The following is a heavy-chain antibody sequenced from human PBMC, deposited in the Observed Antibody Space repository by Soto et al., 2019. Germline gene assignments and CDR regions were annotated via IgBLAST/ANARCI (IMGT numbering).Heavy chain of an antibody. V-gene: IGHV1-24*01. J-gene: IGHJ5*02. CDR3: ATAYSGTYYGYLDH. CDR2: FDPEDGEA. CDR1: GDSLTDLS. D-gene: IGHD1-26*01. Sequence: ASVKVSCKVSGDSLTDLSIHWVRQAPGKGLEYMGGFDPEDGEAMYAQNFQGRVTMTEDTSTDTSYMELTSLTSDDTAVYYCATAYSGTYYGYLDHWGQGTLVTVSS.